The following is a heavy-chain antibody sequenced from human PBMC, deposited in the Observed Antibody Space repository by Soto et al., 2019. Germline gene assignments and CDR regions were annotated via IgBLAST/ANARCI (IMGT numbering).Heavy chain of an antibody. CDR3: AKDRAPGSGYYYGMDV. J-gene: IGHJ6*02. D-gene: IGHD1-26*01. Sequence: PGGSLRLSCAASGFTFSSYGMHWVRQAPGKGLEWVAVISYDGSNKYYADSVKGRFTISRDNSKNTLYLQMNSLRAEDTAVYYCAKDRAPGSGYYYGMDVWAKGPRSPSP. V-gene: IGHV3-30*18. CDR1: GFTFSSYG. CDR2: ISYDGSNK.